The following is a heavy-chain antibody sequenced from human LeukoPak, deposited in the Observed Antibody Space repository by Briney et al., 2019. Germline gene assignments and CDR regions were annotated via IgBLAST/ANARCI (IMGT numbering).Heavy chain of an antibody. CDR2: IWYDGSNK. CDR1: GFTFSSYG. Sequence: PGGSLRLSCAASGFTFSSYGMHWVRQAPGKGLEWVAVIWYDGSNKYYADSVKGRFTISRDNSKNTLYLQMNSLRAEDTAVYYCAKPLGSGSYNYGMDVWGQGTTVTVSS. D-gene: IGHD1-26*01. J-gene: IGHJ6*02. CDR3: AKPLGSGSYNYGMDV. V-gene: IGHV3-30*02.